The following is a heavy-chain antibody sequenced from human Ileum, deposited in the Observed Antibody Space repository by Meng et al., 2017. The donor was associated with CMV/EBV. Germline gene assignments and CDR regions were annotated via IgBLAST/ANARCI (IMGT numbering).Heavy chain of an antibody. Sequence: VSCEASGYTLHDSCIQGVGRAPGQGLEWMGIINPSSGSTGYAQKFQGRVTMTRDTSTSTVYMELSSLRSEDTAVYYCARVNYGGFDYWGQGTLVTVSS. J-gene: IGHJ4*02. CDR1: GYTLHDSC. CDR2: INPSSGST. CDR3: ARVNYGGFDY. V-gene: IGHV1-46*02. D-gene: IGHD4-23*01.